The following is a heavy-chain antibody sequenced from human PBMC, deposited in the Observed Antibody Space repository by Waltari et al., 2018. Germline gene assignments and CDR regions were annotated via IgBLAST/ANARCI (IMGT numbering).Heavy chain of an antibody. CDR2: IRSKAYGGTT. CDR1: GFTFGDYA. CDR3: TRGLGATPEDY. J-gene: IGHJ4*02. Sequence: EVQLVESGGGLVQPGRSLRLSCTASGFTFGDYAMSWFRRAPGKGLEWVGFIRSKAYGGTTEYAASVKGRFTISRDDSKSIAYLQMNSLKTEDTAVYYCTRGLGATPEDYWGQGTLVTVSS. V-gene: IGHV3-49*03. D-gene: IGHD1-26*01.